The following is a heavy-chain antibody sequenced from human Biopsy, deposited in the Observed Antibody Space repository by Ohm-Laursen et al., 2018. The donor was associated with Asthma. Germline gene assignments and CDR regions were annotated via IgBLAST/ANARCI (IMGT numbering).Heavy chain of an antibody. Sequence: TLSLTCAVSGGSVSSGSYYWSWIRQPPGKGLAWVSYISYSGSTDYNPSLKSRLIISMDTSKNQFSLKLSSVTAADTAVYYCARVPTTLRYFDLWGHGTLVTVSS. D-gene: IGHD2-15*01. J-gene: IGHJ2*01. CDR1: GGSVSSGSYY. V-gene: IGHV4-61*01. CDR2: ISYSGST. CDR3: ARVPTTLRYFDL.